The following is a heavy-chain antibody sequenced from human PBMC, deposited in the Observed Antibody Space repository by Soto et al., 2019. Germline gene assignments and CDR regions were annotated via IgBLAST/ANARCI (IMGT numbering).Heavy chain of an antibody. Sequence: PSETLSLTCTVSGGSIRSSSYYWGWIRQPPGKGLEWIGSIYYSGSTYYNPSLKSRVTISVDTSKNQFSLKLSSVTAADTAVYYCARHRETGTTDYWGQGTLVTVSS. CDR3: ARHRETGTTDY. D-gene: IGHD1-7*01. J-gene: IGHJ4*02. CDR2: IYYSGST. CDR1: GGSIRSSSYY. V-gene: IGHV4-39*01.